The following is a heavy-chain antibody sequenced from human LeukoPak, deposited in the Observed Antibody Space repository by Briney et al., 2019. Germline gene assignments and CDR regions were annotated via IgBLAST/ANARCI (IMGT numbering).Heavy chain of an antibody. J-gene: IGHJ4*02. CDR2: ITWNGGTI. D-gene: IGHD5-12*01. Sequence: PGGSLRLSCAASGFTFDDYAMHWVRQAPGKGLEWVSGITWNGGTIGYADSVKGRFTISRDNAKNSLYLQMNSLRSEDTAVYYCARGGYDPGLDYWGQGTLVTVSS. CDR3: ARGGYDPGLDY. CDR1: GFTFDDYA. V-gene: IGHV3-9*01.